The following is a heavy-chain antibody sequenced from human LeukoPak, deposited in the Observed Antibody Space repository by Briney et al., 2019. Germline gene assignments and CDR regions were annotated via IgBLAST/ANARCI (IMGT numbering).Heavy chain of an antibody. CDR2: LFSGGNT. CDR3: ARESGFGALFPHCMDV. V-gene: IGHV3-53*01. Sequence: QTGGSLRLSCAASGFSVSNNYMSWVRQAPGKGLEWVSVLFSGGNTYYADSVKGRFTISRDNSRNTLYLQMNSLRAEDTAVYYCARESGFGALFPHCMDVWGQGTTVTVSS. CDR1: GFSVSNNY. D-gene: IGHD3-10*01. J-gene: IGHJ6*02.